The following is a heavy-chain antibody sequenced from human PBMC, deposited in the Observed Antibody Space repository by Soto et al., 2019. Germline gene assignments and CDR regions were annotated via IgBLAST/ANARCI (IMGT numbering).Heavy chain of an antibody. D-gene: IGHD2-2*01. V-gene: IGHV4-59*08. CDR3: ARQLGYCSSTSCSPGWFDP. Sequence: SETLSLTCTVSGGSISSYYWSWIRQPPGKGLEWIGYIYYSGSTNYNPSLKSRVTISVDTSKNRFSLKLSSVTAADTAVYYCARQLGYCSSTSCSPGWFDPWGQGTLVTVSS. CDR1: GGSISSYY. CDR2: IYYSGST. J-gene: IGHJ5*02.